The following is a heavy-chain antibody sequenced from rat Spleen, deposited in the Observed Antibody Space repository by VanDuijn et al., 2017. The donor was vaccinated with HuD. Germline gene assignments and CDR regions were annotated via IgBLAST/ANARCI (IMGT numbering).Heavy chain of an antibody. Sequence: EVQLVESGGGLVQPGSSLKVSCVASGFTFSSYVMHWFRQAPENGVEWLAYINADSSSTHYAETVKGRFTISRDNAKNTVDMQLSSLRSEDPAMYFCARERTWERYFDYWGQGVMVTVSS. CDR3: ARERTWERYFDY. J-gene: IGHJ2*01. CDR1: GFTFSSYV. CDR2: INADSSST. V-gene: IGHV5-43*01. D-gene: IGHD5-1*01.